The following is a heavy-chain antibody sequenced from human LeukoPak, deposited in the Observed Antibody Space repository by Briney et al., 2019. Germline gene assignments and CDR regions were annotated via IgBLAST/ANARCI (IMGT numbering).Heavy chain of an antibody. CDR3: ARETRALAELRFGVDY. CDR2: ISYDGRNK. CDR1: GFTFSSYG. V-gene: IGHV3-30*03. D-gene: IGHD3-16*01. J-gene: IGHJ4*02. Sequence: PGGSLRLSCAASGFTFSSYGMHWVRQAPGKGLEWVAVISYDGRNKYYADSVKGRFTISRDNSKNTLYLQMNSLRPEDTAVYYCARETRALAELRFGVDYWGQGTLVTVSS.